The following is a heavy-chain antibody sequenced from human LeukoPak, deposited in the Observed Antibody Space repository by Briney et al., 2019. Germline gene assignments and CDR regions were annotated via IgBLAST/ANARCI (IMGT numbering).Heavy chain of an antibody. D-gene: IGHD6-19*01. V-gene: IGHV3-48*02. J-gene: IGHJ4*02. CDR2: ISSSSSTI. CDR3: ARDQSSGWNVFDY. Sequence: GGSLRLSCAVSGFIFSSYAMNWVRQAPGKGLEWVSYISSSSSTIYYADSVKGQFTISRDNAKNSLYLQMNSLRDEDTAVYYCARDQSSGWNVFDYWGQGTLVTVSS. CDR1: GFIFSSYA.